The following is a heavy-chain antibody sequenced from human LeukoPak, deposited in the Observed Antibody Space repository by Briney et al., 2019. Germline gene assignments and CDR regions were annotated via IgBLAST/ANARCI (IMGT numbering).Heavy chain of an antibody. CDR1: GGTFSSYA. Sequence: ASVKVSCNASGGTFSSYASSWVRQAPGQGLEWMGGIIPIFGTANYAQKFQGRVTITTDESTSTAYMELSSLRSEDTAVYYCARGGLAGYFPTIPRFFGFDYWGQGTLVTVSS. CDR2: IIPIFGTA. D-gene: IGHD3-9*01. CDR3: ARGGLAGYFPTIPRFFGFDY. V-gene: IGHV1-69*05. J-gene: IGHJ4*02.